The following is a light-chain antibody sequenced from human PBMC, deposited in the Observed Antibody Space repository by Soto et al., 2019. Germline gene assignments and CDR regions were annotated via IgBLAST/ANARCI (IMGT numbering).Light chain of an antibody. Sequence: QSVLTQFASVSGSPGQSITISCTGTSSDVGAYNYVSWYQQHPGKAPKLMIYDVSNRPSGVSNRFSGSKSGNTASLTISGLQAEDESLYFCSSYSTSRTHVFGTGTKLTVL. J-gene: IGLJ1*01. CDR1: SSDVGAYNY. V-gene: IGLV2-14*01. CDR2: DVS. CDR3: SSYSTSRTHV.